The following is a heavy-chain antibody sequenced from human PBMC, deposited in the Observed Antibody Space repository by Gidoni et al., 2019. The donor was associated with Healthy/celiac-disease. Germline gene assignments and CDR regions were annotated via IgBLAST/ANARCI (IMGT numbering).Heavy chain of an antibody. CDR3: ARVGVVPAAHYYYYYMDV. D-gene: IGHD2-2*01. CDR1: GGSISSYY. CDR2: IYTSGST. Sequence: QVQLQESGPGLVKPSETLSLTCTVSGGSISSYYWSWIRQPAGKGLEWIGRIYTSGSTNYNPSLKSRVTMSVDTSKNQFSLKLSSVTAADTAVYYCARVGVVPAAHYYYYYMDVWGKGTTVTVSS. V-gene: IGHV4-4*07. J-gene: IGHJ6*03.